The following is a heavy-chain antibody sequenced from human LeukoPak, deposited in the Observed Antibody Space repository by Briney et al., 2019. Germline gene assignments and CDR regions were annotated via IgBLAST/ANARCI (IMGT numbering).Heavy chain of an antibody. CDR3: ASRIVGTPDYFDY. J-gene: IGHJ4*02. Sequence: GGSLRLSCAASGFTFSSYDMSWVRQAPGKGLEWVSGISDTGGSTYYADSVKGRFTISRDNSKNTLYLQMNSLRAEDTAVYYCASRIVGTPDYFDYWGQGTLVTVSS. CDR1: GFTFSSYD. CDR2: ISDTGGST. V-gene: IGHV3-23*01. D-gene: IGHD1-26*01.